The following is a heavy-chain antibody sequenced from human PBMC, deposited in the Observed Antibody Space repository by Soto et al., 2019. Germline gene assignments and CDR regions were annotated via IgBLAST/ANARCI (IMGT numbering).Heavy chain of an antibody. D-gene: IGHD5-18*01. Sequence: QVQLVQSGAEEKKPGASVKVSCKASEYTFTSYAMHWVRQAPGQRLEWMGWINAGNGNTKYSQKFQGRVTITRDTSASTAYMDLSSLRSEDTAVYYCARGIQPYNWFDPWGQGTLVTVSS. CDR3: ARGIQPYNWFDP. V-gene: IGHV1-3*05. CDR1: EYTFTSYA. J-gene: IGHJ5*02. CDR2: INAGNGNT.